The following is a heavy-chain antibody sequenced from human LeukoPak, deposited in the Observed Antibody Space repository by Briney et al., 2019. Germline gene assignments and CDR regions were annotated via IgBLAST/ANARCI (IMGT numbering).Heavy chain of an antibody. V-gene: IGHV4-4*07. CDR1: GGSISSYY. Sequence: PSETLSLTCTVSGGSISSYYWSWIRQPAGKGLEWIGRIYTIGSTNYNPSLQSRVTMSVDTSKNQFSLKLSSVTAADTAVYYCARSSTVTRNFDYWGQGTLVTVSS. CDR3: ARSSTVTRNFDY. CDR2: IYTIGST. D-gene: IGHD4-17*01. J-gene: IGHJ4*02.